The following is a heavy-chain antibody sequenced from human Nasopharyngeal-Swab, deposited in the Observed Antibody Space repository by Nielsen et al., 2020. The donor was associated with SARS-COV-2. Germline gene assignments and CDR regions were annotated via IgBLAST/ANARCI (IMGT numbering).Heavy chain of an antibody. Sequence: SETLSLTCTVSGGSISSYDWSWIRQPPGKGLEWIGYIYYSGSTNYNPSLKSRVTISVDTSKNQFSLKLSSVTAADTAVYYCARDVGYSSGWYGNYYYMDVWGKGTTVTVSS. J-gene: IGHJ6*03. CDR1: GGSISSYD. D-gene: IGHD6-19*01. CDR3: ARDVGYSSGWYGNYYYMDV. V-gene: IGHV4-59*01. CDR2: IYYSGST.